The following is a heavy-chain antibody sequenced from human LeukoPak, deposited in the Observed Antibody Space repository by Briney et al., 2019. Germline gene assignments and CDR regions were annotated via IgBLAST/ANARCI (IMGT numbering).Heavy chain of an antibody. D-gene: IGHD3-10*01. CDR3: ARVPITMVRGVIIYYMDV. Sequence: KPSETLSLTCTVSGGSISSYYWSRIRQPPGKGLEWIGYIYYSGSTNYNPSLKSRVTISVDTSKNQFSLKLSSVTAADTAVYYCARVPITMVRGVIIYYMDVWGKGTTVTVSS. V-gene: IGHV4-59*01. CDR2: IYYSGST. J-gene: IGHJ6*03. CDR1: GGSISSYY.